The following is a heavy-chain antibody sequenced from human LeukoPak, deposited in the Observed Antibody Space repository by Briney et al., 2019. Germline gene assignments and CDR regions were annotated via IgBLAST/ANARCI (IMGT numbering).Heavy chain of an antibody. Sequence: PGGSLRLSCAASGFTFDDYAMHWVRQAPGKGLEWVSLISGDGGSTYYADSVKGRFTISRDNSKNSLYLQMNSLRTEDTALYYCAKDRVNYDFWSGYYWDVVDYWGQGTLVTVSS. J-gene: IGHJ4*02. CDR2: ISGDGGST. D-gene: IGHD3-3*01. CDR3: AKDRVNYDFWSGYYWDVVDY. V-gene: IGHV3-43*02. CDR1: GFTFDDYA.